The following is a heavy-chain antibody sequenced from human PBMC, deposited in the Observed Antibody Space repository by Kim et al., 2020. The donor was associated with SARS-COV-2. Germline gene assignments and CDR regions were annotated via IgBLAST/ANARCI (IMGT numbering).Heavy chain of an antibody. D-gene: IGHD3-10*02. CDR2: GSEG. Sequence: GSEGYDVDSVKGRLTISRDNAKNSLYLQMSSLRVEDTAVYYCARSVFGDNYWGQGTLVSVSS. V-gene: IGHV3-7*01. J-gene: IGHJ4*02. CDR3: ARSVFGDNY.